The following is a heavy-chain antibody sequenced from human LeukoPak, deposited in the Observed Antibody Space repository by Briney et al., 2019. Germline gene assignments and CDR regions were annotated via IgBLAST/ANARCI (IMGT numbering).Heavy chain of an antibody. J-gene: IGHJ4*02. CDR2: ISGSGGST. D-gene: IGHD3-3*02. CDR3: AKDSNFGVGGY. V-gene: IGHV3-23*01. Sequence: GGSLRLSCAASGFTFSSYAMSWVRQAPGKGLKWVSAISGSGGSTYYADSVKGRFTISRDNSKNTLYLQMNSLRAEDTAVYYCAKDSNFGVGGYWGQGTLVTVSS. CDR1: GFTFSSYA.